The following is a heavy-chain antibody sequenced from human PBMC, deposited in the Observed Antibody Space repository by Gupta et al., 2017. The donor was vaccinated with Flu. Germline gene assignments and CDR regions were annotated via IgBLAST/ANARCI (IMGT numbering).Heavy chain of an antibody. V-gene: IGHV3-9*01. CDR3: AKDLGIAVAGPENHFDY. J-gene: IGHJ4*02. CDR1: GFTFDDYA. CDR2: ISWNSGSI. Sequence: EVQLVESGGGLVQPGRSLRLSCAASGFTFDDYAMHWVRQAPGKGLEWVSGISWNSGSIGYADSVKGRFTISRDNAKNSLYLQMNSLRAEDTALYYCAKDLGIAVAGPENHFDYWGQGTLVTVSS. D-gene: IGHD6-19*01.